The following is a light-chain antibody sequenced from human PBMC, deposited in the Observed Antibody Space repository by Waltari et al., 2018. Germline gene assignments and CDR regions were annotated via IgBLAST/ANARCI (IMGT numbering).Light chain of an antibody. J-gene: IGKJ1*01. V-gene: IGKV1-12*01. CDR3: LQYSSSPWT. CDR1: QSISSW. CDR2: KAS. Sequence: DIQMTQSPSSLSASVGDTVTITCRASQSISSWLAWYQQKPGKAPKLLIYKASSLQSGVPSRLSGSGSGTDFTLTISSLQPEDFATYYCLQYSSSPWTFGQGTKVEIK.